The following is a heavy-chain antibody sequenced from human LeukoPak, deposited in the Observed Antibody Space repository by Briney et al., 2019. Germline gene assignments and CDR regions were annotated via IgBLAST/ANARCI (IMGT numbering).Heavy chain of an antibody. CDR1: GFTVSSNY. D-gene: IGHD2-15*01. CDR2: IYSGGST. V-gene: IGHV3-66*01. Sequence: PGGSLRLSCAAPGFTVSSNYMSWVRQAPGKGLEWVSVIYSGGSTYYADSVKGRFTISRDNSKNTLYLQMNSLRAEDTAVYYCARDLVRCSGGSCYHSRYYYGMDVWGQGTTVTVSS. CDR3: ARDLVRCSGGSCYHSRYYYGMDV. J-gene: IGHJ6*02.